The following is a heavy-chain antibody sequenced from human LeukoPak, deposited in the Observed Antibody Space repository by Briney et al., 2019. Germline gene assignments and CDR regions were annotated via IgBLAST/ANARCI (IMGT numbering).Heavy chain of an antibody. V-gene: IGHV1-18*01. J-gene: IGHJ4*02. CDR2: ISAYNGNT. Sequence: GASVKVSCKPSGYTFSSYGISWVRQALGQGLEWMGWISAYNGNTNYRQKLQGRVIMTRDTSTSTVYMELSSLRSEDTAVYYCARDPRNSGDFDYWGQGTLVTVSS. D-gene: IGHD2-15*01. CDR3: ARDPRNSGDFDY. CDR1: GYTFSSYG.